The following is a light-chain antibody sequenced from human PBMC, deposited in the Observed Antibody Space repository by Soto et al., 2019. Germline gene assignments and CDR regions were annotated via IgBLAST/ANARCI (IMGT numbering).Light chain of an antibody. J-gene: IGLJ1*01. CDR1: SSNIGTYY. V-gene: IGLV1-47*01. CDR3: ATWDDRLRAYV. Sequence: QSVLTQPPSASGTPGQRVTISCSGSSSNIGTYYDDWYQQLPGTAPKLLIHRNGQRPSGVPDRFSGSKSGTSASLAISGLRSEDEADYYCATWDDRLRAYVIGAGTKVTVL. CDR2: RNG.